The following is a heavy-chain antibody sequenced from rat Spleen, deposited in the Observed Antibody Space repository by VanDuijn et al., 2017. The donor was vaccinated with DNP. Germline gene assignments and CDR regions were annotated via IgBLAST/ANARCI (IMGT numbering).Heavy chain of an antibody. CDR2: ISPTGSRT. CDR3: ARGSTSIYWYFDF. V-gene: IGHV5-7*01. J-gene: IGHJ1*01. D-gene: IGHD3-1*01. Sequence: EVQLVESGGGLVQPGRSLKLSCAASGFTLSYYYMAWVRQAPKKGLEWVAAISPTGSRTYYPDSVKGRFTLSRDDAKSSLYLQMNSLTSEDTATYYCARGSTSIYWYFDFWGPGTVVTVSS. CDR1: GFTLSYYY.